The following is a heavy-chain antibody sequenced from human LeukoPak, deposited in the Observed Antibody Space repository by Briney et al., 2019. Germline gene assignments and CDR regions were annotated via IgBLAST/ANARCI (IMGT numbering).Heavy chain of an antibody. CDR1: GYTFTSYD. J-gene: IGHJ3*02. CDR2: MNPNSSNT. D-gene: IGHD5-18*01. V-gene: IGHV1-8*01. CDR3: ARVYSYGSLDAFDI. Sequence: ASVKVSCKASGYTFTSYDINWVRQATGQGLEWMGWMNPNSSNTGYAQKFQGRVTMTRNTSISTAYMELSSLRSEDTAVYYCARVYSYGSLDAFDIWGQGTMVTVSS.